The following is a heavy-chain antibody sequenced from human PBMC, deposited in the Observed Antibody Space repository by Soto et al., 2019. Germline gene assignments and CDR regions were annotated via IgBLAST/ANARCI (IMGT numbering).Heavy chain of an antibody. V-gene: IGHV4-30-2*01. J-gene: IGHJ4*02. CDR1: GGSISSGGYS. D-gene: IGHD5-12*01. CDR3: AAGGGLPRYY. Sequence: QLQLQDSGSGLVKPSQTLSLTCAVSGGSISSGGYSWSWIRQPPGKGLEWIGYIYHSGSTYYNPSLKRRVTISVDRAKNQFSLKLSSVPAADTAVYYCAAGGGLPRYYWGQGTLVTVSS. CDR2: IYHSGST.